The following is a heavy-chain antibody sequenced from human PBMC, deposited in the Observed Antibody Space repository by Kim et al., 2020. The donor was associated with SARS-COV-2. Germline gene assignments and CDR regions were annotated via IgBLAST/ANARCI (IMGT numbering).Heavy chain of an antibody. Sequence: GGSLRLSCAASGFTFSSYGMHWVRQAPCKGLEWVAVISYDGSNKYYADSVKGRFTISRDNSKNTLYLQMNSLRAEDTAVYYCAKGYSGYDYLDYWGQGTLVTVSS. CDR2: ISYDGSNK. V-gene: IGHV3-30*18. CDR3: AKGYSGYDYLDY. J-gene: IGHJ4*02. D-gene: IGHD5-12*01. CDR1: GFTFSSYG.